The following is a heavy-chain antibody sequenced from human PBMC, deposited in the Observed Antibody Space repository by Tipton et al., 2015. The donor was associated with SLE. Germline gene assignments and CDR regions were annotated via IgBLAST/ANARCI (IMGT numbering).Heavy chain of an antibody. J-gene: IGHJ6*04. CDR1: GFTFSSYA. V-gene: IGHV3-33*08. CDR3: ARTVSNYYGMDV. CDR2: IWYDGSNK. Sequence: SLRLSCAASGFTFSSYAMHWVRQAPGKGLEWVAVIWYDGSNKYYADSVKGRFTISRDNSKNTLYVQMNSLRAEDTAVYYCARTVSNYYGMDVWGKGTTVTVSS.